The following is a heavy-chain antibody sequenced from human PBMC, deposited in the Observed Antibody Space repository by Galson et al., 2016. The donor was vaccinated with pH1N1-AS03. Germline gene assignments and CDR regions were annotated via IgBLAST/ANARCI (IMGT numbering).Heavy chain of an antibody. V-gene: IGHV5-51*01. CDR3: ARHGEPSTLSAWCDA. J-gene: IGHJ5*02. D-gene: IGHD2/OR15-2a*01. Sequence: QSGAEVKKPGESLRISCRASGFTFTNYWIGWVRQLPGKGLEWMGIIYARDSDVRYNPSFQGQVTFSVDESIDTAYMQWSSLRASDTAMYFCARHGEPSTLSAWCDAWGQGTLVTVSS. CDR2: IYARDSDV. CDR1: GFTFTNYW.